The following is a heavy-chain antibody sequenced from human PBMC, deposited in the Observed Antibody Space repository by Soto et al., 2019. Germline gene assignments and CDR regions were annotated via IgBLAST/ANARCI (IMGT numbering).Heavy chain of an antibody. J-gene: IGHJ5*02. D-gene: IGHD4-17*01. Sequence: SGPTLVNPTQTLTLTCTFSGFSLSTSGVCVSWIRQPPGKALEWLARIDWDDDKYYSASLKTRLTISRDTSKDQVVLTMTNMDPADTATYYCARTTTEILGFDPWGQGSVVTVSS. CDR1: GFSLSTSGVC. V-gene: IGHV2-70*11. CDR3: ARTTTEILGFDP. CDR2: IDWDDDK.